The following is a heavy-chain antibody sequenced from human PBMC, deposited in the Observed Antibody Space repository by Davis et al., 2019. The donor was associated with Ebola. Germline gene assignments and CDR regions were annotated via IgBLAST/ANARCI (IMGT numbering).Heavy chain of an antibody. J-gene: IGHJ5*02. CDR3: ARPGYRNWFDP. CDR2: INHSGST. CDR1: GFTFSTY. D-gene: IGHD5-18*01. V-gene: IGHV4-34*01. Sequence: MPGGSLRLSCAASGFTFSTYWSWIRQPPGKGLEWIGEINHSGSTYYNPSLKSRVTISVDTSKNQFSLKLSSVTAADTAVYYCARPGYRNWFDPWGQGTLVTVSS.